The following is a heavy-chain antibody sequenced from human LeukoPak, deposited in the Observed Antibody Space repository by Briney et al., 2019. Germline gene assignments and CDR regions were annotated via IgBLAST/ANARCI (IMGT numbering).Heavy chain of an antibody. CDR2: IYYSGST. D-gene: IGHD1-26*01. CDR3: ARDNRGSRSYHDAFDI. Sequence: SETLSLTCTVSGGSISSYYWSWVRQPPGKGLEWVGYIYYSGSTNYNPSLKSRVTISVDPSKNQFSLKLSSVTAADTAVYYCARDNRGSRSYHDAFDIWGQGTMVTVSS. V-gene: IGHV4-59*01. CDR1: GGSISSYY. J-gene: IGHJ3*02.